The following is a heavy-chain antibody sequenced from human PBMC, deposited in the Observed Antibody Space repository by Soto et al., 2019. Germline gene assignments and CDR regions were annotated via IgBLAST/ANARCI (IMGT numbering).Heavy chain of an antibody. CDR1: GFAFSTYG. J-gene: IGHJ4*02. D-gene: IGHD1-26*01. CDR2: TTSDGARI. Sequence: QVQLVESGGGVVQPGRSLRLSCAASGFAFSTYGMHWVRQAPGKGLEWVAVTTSDGARINYADPVKGRFTISRDNSRTTLYLQMNSLRIDDTAVYYCARKNPGREWELPDYWGQGTLVTVSS. CDR3: ARKNPGREWELPDY. V-gene: IGHV3-30*03.